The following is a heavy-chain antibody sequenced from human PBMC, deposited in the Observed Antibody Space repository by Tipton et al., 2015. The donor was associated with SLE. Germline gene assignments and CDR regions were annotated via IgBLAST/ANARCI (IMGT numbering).Heavy chain of an antibody. D-gene: IGHD2-21*01. CDR3: AGATYCGGDCYDL. J-gene: IGHJ4*02. CDR1: GGSVSDIPYY. V-gene: IGHV4-39*07. CDR2: IYFRGNT. Sequence: TLSLTCTVSGGSVSDIPYYWGWIRQPPGKGLEWIGSIYFRGNTYYNPSLKSRVTISVDTSRNQFSLKLSHVTAADTAVYYCAGATYCGGDCYDLWGQGALVTVSS.